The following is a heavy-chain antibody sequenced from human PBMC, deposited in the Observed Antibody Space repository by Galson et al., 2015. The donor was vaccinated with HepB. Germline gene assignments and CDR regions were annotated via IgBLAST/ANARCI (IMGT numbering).Heavy chain of an antibody. CDR2: IYPGDSDT. CDR1: GYSFTSYW. V-gene: IGHV5-51*01. Sequence: QSGAEVKKPGESLKISCKGSGYSFTSYWIGWVRQMPGKGLEWMGIIYPGDSDTRYSPSFQGQVTISADKSISTAYLQWSSLKASDTAMYYCAREIKSTSAAWWYAFDIWGQGTMVTVSS. J-gene: IGHJ3*02. CDR3: AREIKSTSAAWWYAFDI. D-gene: IGHD2-15*01.